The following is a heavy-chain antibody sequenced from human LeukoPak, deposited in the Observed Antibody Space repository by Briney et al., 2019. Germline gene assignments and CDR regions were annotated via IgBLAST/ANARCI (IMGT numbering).Heavy chain of an antibody. V-gene: IGHV3-48*01. CDR1: GFTFSNYN. Sequence: GGSLRLSCAASGFTFSNYNMNWVRQPPGKGLQWVSYISSSSNIIYYADSVKGRFTISRDNAKNSLFLQMNSLRAEDTAVYYCARDFAREFTIDYWGQGTLVPSPQ. CDR3: ARDFAREFTIDY. CDR2: ISSSSNII. D-gene: IGHD3-10*01. J-gene: IGHJ4*02.